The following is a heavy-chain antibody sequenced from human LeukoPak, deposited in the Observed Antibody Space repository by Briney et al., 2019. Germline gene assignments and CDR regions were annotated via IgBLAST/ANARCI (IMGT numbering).Heavy chain of an antibody. V-gene: IGHV1-46*01. CDR3: ARDRRSIVGATREVDAFDI. CDR2: INPSGGST. J-gene: IGHJ3*02. CDR1: GYTFTSYY. Sequence: ASVKVSCKAAGYTFTSYYMHWVRQAPGQGLEWMGIINPSGGSTSYAQKFQGRVTMTRDTSTSTVYMELSSLRSEDTAVYYCARDRRSIVGATREVDAFDIWGQGTMVTVSS. D-gene: IGHD1-26*01.